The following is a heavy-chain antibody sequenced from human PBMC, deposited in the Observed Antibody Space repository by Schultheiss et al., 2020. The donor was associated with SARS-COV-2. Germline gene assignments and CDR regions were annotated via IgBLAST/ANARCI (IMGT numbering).Heavy chain of an antibody. CDR1: GGSFSGYY. Sequence: SETLSLTCAVYGGSFSGYYWSWIRQPPGKGLEWIGEINHSGSTNYNPSLKSRVTISVDTSKNQFSLKLSSVTAADTAVYYCARHDDYVPFDYWGQGTLVTVSS. CDR2: INHSGST. J-gene: IGHJ4*02. D-gene: IGHD3-16*01. V-gene: IGHV4-34*01. CDR3: ARHDDYVPFDY.